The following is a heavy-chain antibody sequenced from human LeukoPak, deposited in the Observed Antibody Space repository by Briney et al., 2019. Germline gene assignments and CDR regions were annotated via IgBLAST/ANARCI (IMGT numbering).Heavy chain of an antibody. D-gene: IGHD5-24*01. V-gene: IGHV1-69*05. CDR1: GGTFSRYA. Sequence: SVKVSCKASGGTFSRYAISWVRQAPGQGLAWMGRILPIFDTANYAQKFQGRVTSTTDEYTSTAYMELSSLRSEDTAVYYCARNSAITGLFNYWGQGTLVTVSS. CDR2: ILPIFDTA. CDR3: ARNSAITGLFNY. J-gene: IGHJ4*02.